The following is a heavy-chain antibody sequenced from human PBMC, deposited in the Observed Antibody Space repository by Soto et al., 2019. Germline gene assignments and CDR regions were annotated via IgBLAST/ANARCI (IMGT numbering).Heavy chain of an antibody. CDR3: ARSTAIAAADY. D-gene: IGHD6-13*01. Sequence: ASVKVSCKASGYTFTGYYMHWVRQAPGQGLEWMGWINPNSGGTNYAQKFQGRVTITRDTSASTAYMELSSLRSEDTAVYYCARSTAIAAADYWGQGTLVTVSS. V-gene: IGHV1-2*02. J-gene: IGHJ4*02. CDR1: GYTFTGYY. CDR2: INPNSGGT.